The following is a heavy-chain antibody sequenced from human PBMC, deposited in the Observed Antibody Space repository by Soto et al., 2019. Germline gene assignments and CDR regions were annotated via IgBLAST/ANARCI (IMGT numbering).Heavy chain of an antibody. CDR1: GFTFWDYY. V-gene: IGHV3-11*05. Sequence: PGGSLRLSCEASGFTFWDYYMTWFRQAPGKGLEWLSYIDSSTKYTNYADSVKGRFTISRDNAKNSLYLQMNSLRADDTAVYYCAREYYYTMDVWGQGTMVTVSS. CDR3: AREYYYTMDV. CDR2: IDSSTKYT. J-gene: IGHJ6*02.